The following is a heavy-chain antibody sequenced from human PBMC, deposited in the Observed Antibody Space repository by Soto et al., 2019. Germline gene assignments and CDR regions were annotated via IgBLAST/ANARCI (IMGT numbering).Heavy chain of an antibody. Sequence: QVQLQESGPGLVKPSETLSLTCTVYGVSMSDYYGSWIRQSPGKGLEHIGYLHYSGSASYNPSLKSRVTISMDRSKNQFSLKLSSMTAADTAIYYFARSGLIFAGVIWGQGILVTVSS. V-gene: IGHV4-59*01. CDR3: ARSGLIFAGVI. D-gene: IGHD3-16*01. CDR2: LHYSGSA. CDR1: GVSMSDYY. J-gene: IGHJ4*02.